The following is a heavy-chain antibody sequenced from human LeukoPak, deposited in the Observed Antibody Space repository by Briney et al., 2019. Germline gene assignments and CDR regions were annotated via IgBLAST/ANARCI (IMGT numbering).Heavy chain of an antibody. CDR2: IYYSGST. CDR3: ARTYYYCSGSYYSNYYYYGMDV. Sequence: PSETLSLTCTVCGGSISSYYWSWIRQPPGKGLEWIGYIYYSGSTNYNPSLKSRVTISVDTSKNQFSLKLSSVTAADTAVYYCARTYYYCSGSYYSNYYYYGMDVWGQGTTVTVSS. J-gene: IGHJ6*02. V-gene: IGHV4-59*01. CDR1: GGSISSYY. D-gene: IGHD3-10*01.